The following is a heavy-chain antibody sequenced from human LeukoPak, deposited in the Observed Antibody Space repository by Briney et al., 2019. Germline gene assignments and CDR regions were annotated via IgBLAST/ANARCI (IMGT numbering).Heavy chain of an antibody. CDR2: INTNTGNP. Sequence: GASVKVSCKASSYTFTTYAMNWVRQAPGQGLEWMGWINTNTGNPTYAQGFTGRFVFSLDTSVSTAYLQISSLKAEDTAVYYCARGTAAAATYYFDYWGQGTLVTVSS. CDR1: SYTFTTYA. J-gene: IGHJ4*02. CDR3: ARGTAAAATYYFDY. V-gene: IGHV7-4-1*02. D-gene: IGHD6-13*01.